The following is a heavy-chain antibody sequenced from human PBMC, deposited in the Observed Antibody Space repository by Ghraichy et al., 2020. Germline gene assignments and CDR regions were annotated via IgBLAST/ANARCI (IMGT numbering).Heavy chain of an antibody. V-gene: IGHV3-74*03. CDR2: IKYDGSST. D-gene: IGHD6-19*01. J-gene: IGHJ4*02. Sequence: GGSLRLSCAASGFTFSSYWMHWVRQAPGKGLVWVSRIKYDGSSTTYADSVKGRFTISRDNAKNTLDLQMTSLRAEDTAVYYCVRASSGYFFDYWGQGTLVTVSS. CDR3: VRASSGYFFDY. CDR1: GFTFSSYW.